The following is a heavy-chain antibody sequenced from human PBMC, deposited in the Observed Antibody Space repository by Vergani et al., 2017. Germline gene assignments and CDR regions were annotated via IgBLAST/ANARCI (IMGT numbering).Heavy chain of an antibody. CDR3: AREGFGELPYFDY. CDR1: GFTFSNYG. CDR2: IWYDGSNK. J-gene: IGHJ4*02. D-gene: IGHD3-10*01. V-gene: IGHV3-33*01. Sequence: QVQLVESGGGVVQPGRSLRLSCAASGFTFSNYGMHWVRQAPGKGLEWVAVIWYDGSNKYYADSVKGRFTISRDNSKNTLYLQRNSLRAEDTAVYYCAREGFGELPYFDYWGQGTLVTVSS.